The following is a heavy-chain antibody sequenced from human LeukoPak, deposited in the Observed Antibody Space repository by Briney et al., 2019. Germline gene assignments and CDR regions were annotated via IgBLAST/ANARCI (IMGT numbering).Heavy chain of an antibody. V-gene: IGHV3-23*01. D-gene: IGHD4-17*01. J-gene: IGHJ3*02. CDR1: GFTFSSYA. CDR2: ISGSGGST. CDR3: AKGSAYGDYGNDAFDI. Sequence: GGSLRLSCAASGFTFSSYAMSWVRQAPGKGLEWASAISGSGGSTYYADSVKGRFTISRDNSKNTLYLQMNSLRAEDTAVYYRAKGSAYGDYGNDAFDIWGQGTMVTVSS.